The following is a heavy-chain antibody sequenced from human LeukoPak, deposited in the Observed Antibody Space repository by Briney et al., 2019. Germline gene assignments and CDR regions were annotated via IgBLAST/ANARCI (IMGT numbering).Heavy chain of an antibody. V-gene: IGHV4-30-4*08. CDR1: GGSISSSDYY. D-gene: IGHD6-19*01. CDR2: IYYSGST. Sequence: PSETLSLTCTVSGGSISSSDYYWSWIRQPPGKGLEWIGYIYYSGSTYYNPSLKSRVTISVDTSKNQFSLKLSSVTAADTAVYYCARLGSGWYSDYWGQGTLVTVSS. CDR3: ARLGSGWYSDY. J-gene: IGHJ4*02.